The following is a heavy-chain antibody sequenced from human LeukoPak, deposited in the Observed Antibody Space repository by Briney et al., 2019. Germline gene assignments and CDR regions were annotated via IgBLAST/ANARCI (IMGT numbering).Heavy chain of an antibody. CDR3: AIVGAAVTTFSWFDP. CDR2: IIPIFGTV. CDR1: GGTFSSYG. J-gene: IGHJ5*02. D-gene: IGHD4-17*01. V-gene: IGHV1-69*13. Sequence: GASVKVSCKASGGTFSSYGISWVRQAPGQGLEWMGGIIPIFGTVNYAERFQGRVMITADESTSTAYMELSSLRSEDTAVYYCAIVGAAVTTFSWFDPWGQGTLVTVSS.